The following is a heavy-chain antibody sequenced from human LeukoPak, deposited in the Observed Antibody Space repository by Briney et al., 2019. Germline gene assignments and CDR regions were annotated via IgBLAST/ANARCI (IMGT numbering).Heavy chain of an antibody. V-gene: IGHV3-11*06. Sequence: GGSLRLSCAASGFTFSDYYMSWIRQAPGKGLQWVSYISSSSSHTNSADSVKGRFTISRDNAKNSLYLQMNSLRAEDTAVYYCARIGSSSSILDYWGQGTLVTVSS. CDR1: GFTFSDYY. CDR2: ISSSSSHT. J-gene: IGHJ4*02. D-gene: IGHD6-13*01. CDR3: ARIGSSSSILDY.